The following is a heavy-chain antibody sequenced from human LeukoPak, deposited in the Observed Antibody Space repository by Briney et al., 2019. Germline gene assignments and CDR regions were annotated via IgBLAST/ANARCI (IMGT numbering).Heavy chain of an antibody. CDR3: ARDLHSGSGTVFDY. Sequence: ASVKVSCKASGYTFTGYYMHWVRQAPGQGLEWMGWINPNSGGTNYAQKFQGRVTMTRDTSISTAYMELRSLISDDTAVYYCARDLHSGSGTVFDYWGQGTLVTVSS. V-gene: IGHV1-2*02. CDR2: INPNSGGT. CDR1: GYTFTGYY. J-gene: IGHJ4*02. D-gene: IGHD3-10*01.